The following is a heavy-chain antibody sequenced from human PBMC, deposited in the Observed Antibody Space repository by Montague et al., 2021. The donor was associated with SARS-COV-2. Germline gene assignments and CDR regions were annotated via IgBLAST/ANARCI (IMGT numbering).Heavy chain of an antibody. CDR2: ITRNGGDT. J-gene: IGHJ4*02. Sequence: SLRLSCAASGFTFDDYGMSWVRQAPGKGLEWVSAITRNGGDTGYGDSVKGRFTISRDNAKNSLYLQMTSLRAEDTALYYCSRGFNYGAFDLWGQGSLVTVSS. V-gene: IGHV3-20*04. D-gene: IGHD4-17*01. CDR1: GFTFDDYG. CDR3: SRGFNYGAFDL.